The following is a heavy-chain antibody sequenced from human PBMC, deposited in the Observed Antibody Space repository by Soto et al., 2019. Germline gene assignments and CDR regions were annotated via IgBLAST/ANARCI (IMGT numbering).Heavy chain of an antibody. V-gene: IGHV1-18*01. Sequence: ASVKVSCKASGYTFTSYGISWVRQAPGQGLEWMGWISAYNGNTNYAQKLQGRVTMTTDTSTSTAYMELRSLRSDDTAVYYCARKGGYSGYEGVWWAFDIWGQGTMVTVSS. CDR1: GYTFTSYG. CDR2: ISAYNGNT. J-gene: IGHJ3*02. D-gene: IGHD5-12*01. CDR3: ARKGGYSGYEGVWWAFDI.